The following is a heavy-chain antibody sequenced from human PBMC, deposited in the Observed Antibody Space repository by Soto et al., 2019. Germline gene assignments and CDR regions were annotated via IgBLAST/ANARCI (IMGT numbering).Heavy chain of an antibody. D-gene: IGHD2-8*01. J-gene: IGHJ4*02. CDR2: ISRDGSSK. CDR1: GFTFSRYA. V-gene: IGHV3-30-3*01. Sequence: LRLSCAASGFTFSRYAMHWVRQAPGEGLEWVAVISRDGSSKYYGDSVKGRFTVSRDNSNNTLYLSMTSLRPDDTAVFYCARSRNGAVPDSINFWGQGTLVTVS. CDR3: ARSRNGAVPDSINF.